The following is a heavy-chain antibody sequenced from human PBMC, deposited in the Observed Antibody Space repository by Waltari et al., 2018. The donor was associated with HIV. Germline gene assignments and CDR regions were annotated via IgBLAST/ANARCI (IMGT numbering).Heavy chain of an antibody. CDR2: IKSDGTIT. CDR3: ARDLVVLRYFDWLSTYFDY. Sequence: GFTFSSYWMHWVRQAPGKGLVWVSRIKSDGTITTYADSVKGRFTISRDNAKNTLFLQMNSLRAEDTAIYYCARDLVVLRYFDWLSTYFDYWGQGTLVTVSS. CDR1: GFTFSSYW. V-gene: IGHV3-74*01. D-gene: IGHD3-9*01. J-gene: IGHJ4*02.